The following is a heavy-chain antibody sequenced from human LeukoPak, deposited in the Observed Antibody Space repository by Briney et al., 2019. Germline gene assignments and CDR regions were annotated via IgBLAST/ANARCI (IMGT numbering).Heavy chain of an antibody. V-gene: IGHV4-38-2*02. D-gene: IGHD3-10*01. CDR3: ARSGPYYYHYMDV. J-gene: IGHJ6*03. Sequence: SETLSLTCTVSGYSITRGYYWGWIRQPPGKGLEWIGGIYHSGSTYYNPSLKSRVAISVDTSKNQFSLKPNSVTAADTAVYYCARSGPYYYHYMDVWGKGTTVTVPS. CDR1: GYSITRGYY. CDR2: IYHSGST.